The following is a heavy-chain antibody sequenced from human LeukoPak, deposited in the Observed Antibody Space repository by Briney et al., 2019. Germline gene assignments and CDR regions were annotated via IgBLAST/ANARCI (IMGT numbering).Heavy chain of an antibody. V-gene: IGHV3-74*01. CDR2: IDEHGTTI. CDR3: ARDVGGAGSQ. J-gene: IGHJ4*02. CDR1: GFTFSRYW. Sequence: PGESLRLSCAASGFTFSRYWMHWVRQAPGEGLVWVSRIDEHGTTIDYADSVRDRFTISRDNAKNTLYLHMNGLRAEDTAMYYCARDVGGAGSQWGQGSLVTVSS. D-gene: IGHD3-10*01.